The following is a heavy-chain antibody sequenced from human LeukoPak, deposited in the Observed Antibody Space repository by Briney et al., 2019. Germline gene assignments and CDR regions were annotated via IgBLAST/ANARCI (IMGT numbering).Heavy chain of an antibody. CDR1: GYTFTSYA. CDR3: ARAAPVPWGGSGSGSYPGWFDP. Sequence: GASVKVSCKASGYTFTSYAMHWVRQAPGQRLEWMGWINAGNGNTKYSRKFQGRVTITRDTSASTAYMELSSLRSEDTAVYYCARAAPVPWGGSGSGSYPGWFDPWGQGTLVTVSS. D-gene: IGHD3-10*01. V-gene: IGHV1-3*01. CDR2: INAGNGNT. J-gene: IGHJ5*02.